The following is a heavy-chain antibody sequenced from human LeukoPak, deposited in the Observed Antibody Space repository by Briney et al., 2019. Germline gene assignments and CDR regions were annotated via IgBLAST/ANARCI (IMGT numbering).Heavy chain of an antibody. Sequence: ASVKVSCTASGYTFTNYYMHWVRQAPGQGLEWMGIINPSGGTTSYAQKFQGRVTMTRDTSTSTVYMELSSLRSEDTAVFYCARGNSGSYTLGYWGQGTLVTVSS. CDR3: ARGNSGSYTLGY. J-gene: IGHJ4*02. D-gene: IGHD1-26*01. CDR1: GYTFTNYY. V-gene: IGHV1-46*01. CDR2: INPSGGTT.